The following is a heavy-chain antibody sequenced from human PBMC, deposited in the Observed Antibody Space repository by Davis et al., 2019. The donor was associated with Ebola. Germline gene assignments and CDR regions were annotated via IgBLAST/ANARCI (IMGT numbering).Heavy chain of an antibody. CDR1: GYTFTSYG. CDR3: ARGGVAYSDRDY. D-gene: IGHD2-21*01. CDR2: MNPNSGNT. V-gene: IGHV1-8*02. Sequence: ASVKVSCKASGYTFTSYGINWVRQATGQGLEWMGWMNPNSGNTGYAQKFQGRVTMTRENSMSTAYMELSSLRSEDTAVYFCARGGVAYSDRDYWGQGTLVAVSS. J-gene: IGHJ4*02.